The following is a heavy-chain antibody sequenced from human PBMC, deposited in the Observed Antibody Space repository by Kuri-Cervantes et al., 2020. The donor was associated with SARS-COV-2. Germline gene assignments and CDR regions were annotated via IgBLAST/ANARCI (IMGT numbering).Heavy chain of an antibody. D-gene: IGHD3-3*01. Sequence: SETLSLTCAVHGGSFNTYYWTWIRQPPGKGLEWIGEIKHSGSTNYNPSLKSRVTISVDTSKNQFSLKLSSVTAADTAVYYCARQSFSGITIFGVVIISGWFDPWGQGTLVTVSS. CDR3: ARQSFSGITIFGVVIISGWFDP. CDR1: GGSFNTYY. V-gene: IGHV4-34*01. CDR2: IKHSGST. J-gene: IGHJ5*02.